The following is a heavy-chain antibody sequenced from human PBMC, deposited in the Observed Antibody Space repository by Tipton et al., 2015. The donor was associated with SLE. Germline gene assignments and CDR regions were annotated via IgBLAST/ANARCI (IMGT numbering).Heavy chain of an antibody. V-gene: IGHV1-8*01. D-gene: IGHD3-3*01. Sequence: QVQLVQSGPEVKKPGASVKVSCKASGYTFTSYDINWVRQATGQGLEWMGWMNPNSGNTGYAQKFQGRVTMTRNTSISTAYMELSSLRSEDTAVYYCARAIYDFWSGYLRYSYYYYMDVWGKGTTVTVSS. CDR2: MNPNSGNT. CDR1: GYTFTSYD. CDR3: ARAIYDFWSGYLRYSYYYYMDV. J-gene: IGHJ6*03.